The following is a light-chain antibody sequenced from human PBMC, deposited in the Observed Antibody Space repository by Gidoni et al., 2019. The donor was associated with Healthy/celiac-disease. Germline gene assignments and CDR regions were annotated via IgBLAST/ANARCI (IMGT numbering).Light chain of an antibody. J-gene: IGKJ4*01. Sequence: EIVMTQSPATLSGSPGERATLPGRASQSVSSNLAWYQQKPGQAPRLLIYGAPTRATGIPARFSGSGSGTEFTLTISSLQSEDFAVYYCQQYTNWLSFGGGTKVEIK. CDR1: QSVSSN. CDR3: QQYTNWLS. CDR2: GAP. V-gene: IGKV3-15*01.